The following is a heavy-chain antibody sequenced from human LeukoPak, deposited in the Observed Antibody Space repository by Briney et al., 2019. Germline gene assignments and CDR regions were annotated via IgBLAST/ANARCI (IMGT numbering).Heavy chain of an antibody. Sequence: PGGSLRLSCAASGFTFSSYGMHWVRQAPGKGLEWVAVIWYDGSNKYYAYAVKGRFTISRDNSKTTLYLQMNSLRAEDTAVYYCARGTEVVVAATHLDYWGQGTLVTVSS. J-gene: IGHJ4*02. V-gene: IGHV3-33*01. CDR1: GFTFSSYG. D-gene: IGHD2-15*01. CDR2: IWYDGSNK. CDR3: ARGTEVVVAATHLDY.